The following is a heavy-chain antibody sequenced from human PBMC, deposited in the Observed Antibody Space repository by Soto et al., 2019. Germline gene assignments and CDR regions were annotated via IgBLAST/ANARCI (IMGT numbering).Heavy chain of an antibody. J-gene: IGHJ4*02. CDR1: GGSMSSPNW. Sequence: QVRLQESGPGLVKPSGTLSLTCLVSGGSMSSPNWWSWVRQAPGKGLEWIAEMHHSGATNSNPSLKSRVIISIDKSKNQFSLTLSSVTAADTAVYYCATGSLYYYGSGGMWDSWGRGALVTVSS. CDR3: ATGSLYYYGSGGMWDS. D-gene: IGHD3-10*01. CDR2: MHHSGAT. V-gene: IGHV4-4*02.